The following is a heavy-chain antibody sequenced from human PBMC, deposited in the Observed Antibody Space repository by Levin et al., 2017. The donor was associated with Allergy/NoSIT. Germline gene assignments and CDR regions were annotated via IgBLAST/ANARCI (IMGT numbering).Heavy chain of an antibody. CDR2: VLKDGSNK. CDR1: GFSLSNYA. D-gene: IGHD6-19*01. Sequence: GGSLRLSCAASGFSLSNYAMHWVRQAPGKGLEWVAVVLKDGSNKYYAGSVKGRFTISRDTSKNTLDLQMDSLRAEDTAVYYCANLAVAGNTVDYWGQGTLVTVSS. CDR3: ANLAVAGNTVDY. J-gene: IGHJ4*02. V-gene: IGHV3-30*18.